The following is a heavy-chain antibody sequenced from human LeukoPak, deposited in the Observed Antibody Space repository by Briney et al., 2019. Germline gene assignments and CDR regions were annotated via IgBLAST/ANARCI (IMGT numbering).Heavy chain of an antibody. CDR3: ARATYGSSTSCLDY. CDR1: GFTFSSHA. Sequence: GGSLRLSCAASGFTFSSHAMHWVRQAPGKGLEWVAVISYDGSNKYYADSVKGRFTISRDNSKNTLYLQMNSLRAEDAAVYYCARATYGSSTSCLDYWGQGTLVTVSS. V-gene: IGHV3-30-3*01. D-gene: IGHD2-2*01. CDR2: ISYDGSNK. J-gene: IGHJ4*02.